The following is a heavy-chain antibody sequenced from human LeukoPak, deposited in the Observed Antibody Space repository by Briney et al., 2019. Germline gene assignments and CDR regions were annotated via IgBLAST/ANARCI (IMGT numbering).Heavy chain of an antibody. Sequence: SETLSPTCTVSGGSISSGGYYWSWIRQPPGKGLEWIGYIYHSGSTYYNPSPKSRVTIPVDRSKNQFSLRLSSVTAADTAVYYCARGREFYYGSGSYPPDYWGQGTLVTVSS. J-gene: IGHJ4*02. CDR1: GGSISSGGYY. D-gene: IGHD3-10*01. V-gene: IGHV4-30-2*01. CDR2: IYHSGST. CDR3: ARGREFYYGSGSYPPDY.